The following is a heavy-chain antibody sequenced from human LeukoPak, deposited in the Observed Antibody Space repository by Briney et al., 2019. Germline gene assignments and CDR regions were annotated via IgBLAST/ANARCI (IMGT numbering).Heavy chain of an antibody. CDR1: GGSISSYY. D-gene: IGHD3-10*01. J-gene: IGHJ4*02. Sequence: PSETLSLTCTVSGGSISSYYWSWIRQPAGKGLEWIGRIYTSGSTNYNPSLKSRVTMSVDTSKNQFSLKLSSVTAADTAVYYCARDAESVYYGSGTFGYWGQGTLVTVSS. V-gene: IGHV4-4*07. CDR2: IYTSGST. CDR3: ARDAESVYYGSGTFGY.